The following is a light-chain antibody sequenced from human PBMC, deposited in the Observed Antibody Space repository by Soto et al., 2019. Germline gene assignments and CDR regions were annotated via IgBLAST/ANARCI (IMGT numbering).Light chain of an antibody. CDR2: EGS. V-gene: IGLV2-23*01. CDR3: CSYAGSRMV. CDR1: SSDVGSYNL. Sequence: QSVLTQPASVSGSPGQSITISCTGTSSDVGSYNLVSWYQQHPGKAPKLMIYEGSKRPSGVSNRFSGSKSGNTASLTISGLQAEDEADYYCCSYAGSRMVFGGGTKLTRP. J-gene: IGLJ2*01.